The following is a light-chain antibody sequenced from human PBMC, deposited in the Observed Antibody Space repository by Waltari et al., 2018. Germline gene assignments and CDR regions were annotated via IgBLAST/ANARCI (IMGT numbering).Light chain of an antibody. J-gene: IGLJ2*01. CDR2: DVS. V-gene: IGLV2-14*03. Sequence: QSALTQPASVSGSPGQSLTISCTGTSSDVGGYNYVSWYQKHPGKAPKLLFYDVSNRPSGFSNRFSASKSGNTASLIISGLQAEDEADYYCSSYTSSTTLLLIFGGGTKLTVL. CDR3: SSYTSSTTLLLI. CDR1: SSDVGGYNY.